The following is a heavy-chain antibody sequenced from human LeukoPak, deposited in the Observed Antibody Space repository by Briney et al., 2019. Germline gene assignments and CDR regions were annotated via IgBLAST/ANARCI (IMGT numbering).Heavy chain of an antibody. CDR3: AKSRSPGYSMGYDPDY. D-gene: IGHD5-18*01. Sequence: GSLRLSCAASGFSFSNYGVNWVRQTPGKGLEWVSAISGSGGGTFYAPSVKGRFTISRDNSKNMLFLQMNGLRAEDTATYYCAKSRSPGYSMGYDPDYWGQGTLVIVST. J-gene: IGHJ4*02. CDR2: ISGSGGGT. V-gene: IGHV3-23*01. CDR1: GFSFSNYG.